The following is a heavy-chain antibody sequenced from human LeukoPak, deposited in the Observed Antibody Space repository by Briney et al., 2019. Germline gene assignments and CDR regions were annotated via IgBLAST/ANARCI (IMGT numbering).Heavy chain of an antibody. J-gene: IGHJ4*02. CDR2: IYYSGST. Sequence: PSETLSLTCTVSGGSISSYYWSWIREPPGKGLEWSGSIYYSGSTNYNPSLKSRVTISVDTSKNQFSLKLSSVTAADTAVYFCARDSPIGGRNGYRIFDYWGQGTLVTVSS. CDR1: GGSISSYY. CDR3: ARDSPIGGRNGYRIFDY. D-gene: IGHD5-24*01. V-gene: IGHV4-59*01.